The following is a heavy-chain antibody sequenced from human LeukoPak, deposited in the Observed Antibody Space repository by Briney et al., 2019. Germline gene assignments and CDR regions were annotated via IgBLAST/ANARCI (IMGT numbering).Heavy chain of an antibody. CDR3: AREGYDYGEPESQGGTPYFDY. D-gene: IGHD4-17*01. V-gene: IGHV3-30*04. J-gene: IGHJ4*02. Sequence: PGGSLRLSCAASGFTFSSYAMHWVRQAPGKGLEWVAVISYDGSNKYYADSVKGRFTISRDNSKNTLYLQMNSLRAEDTAVYYCAREGYDYGEPESQGGTPYFDYWGQGALVTVSS. CDR1: GFTFSSYA. CDR2: ISYDGSNK.